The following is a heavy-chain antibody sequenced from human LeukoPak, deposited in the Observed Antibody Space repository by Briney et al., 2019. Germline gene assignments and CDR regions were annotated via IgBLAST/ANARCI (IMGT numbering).Heavy chain of an antibody. CDR3: ATDIVVVVAATRFQDWEETRAFDI. V-gene: IGHV4-31*03. D-gene: IGHD2-15*01. CDR2: IHYSGIT. Sequence: PSETLSLTCTVSGGSISSGGYYWSWIRQHPGEGLEWIGYIHYSGITYYNPSLKSRVTISVATSKNQFSLKLTSVTAADTAVYYCATDIVVVVAATRFQDWEETRAFDIWGQGTMVTVSS. CDR1: GGSISSGGYY. J-gene: IGHJ3*02.